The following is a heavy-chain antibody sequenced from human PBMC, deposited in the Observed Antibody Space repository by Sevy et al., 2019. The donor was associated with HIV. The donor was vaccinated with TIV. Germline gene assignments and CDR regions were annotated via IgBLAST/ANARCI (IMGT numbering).Heavy chain of an antibody. Sequence: GESLKISFKGSGYSFTSYWIGWVRQMPGKGLEWMGIIYPGDSDTRYSPSFQGQVTISADKSISTAYLQWSSLKASDTAMYYCARPYYYDSSGYYYAHDAFDIWGQGTMVTVSS. V-gene: IGHV5-51*01. CDR3: ARPYYYDSSGYYYAHDAFDI. CDR2: IYPGDSDT. D-gene: IGHD3-22*01. CDR1: GYSFTSYW. J-gene: IGHJ3*02.